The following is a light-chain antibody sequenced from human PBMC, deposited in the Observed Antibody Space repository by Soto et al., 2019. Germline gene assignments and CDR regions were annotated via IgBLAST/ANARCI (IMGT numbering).Light chain of an antibody. CDR1: QSISSY. CDR2: DAS. J-gene: IGKJ4*01. V-gene: IGKV3-15*01. Sequence: EIVITQSPATLSVSPGERATLSCRASQSISSYLAWYQQKPGQAPRLLIYDASTRATGIPARFSGSGSGTEFTLTISSLQSEDFAVYYCQHYNNWPLAFGGGTKVEIK. CDR3: QHYNNWPLA.